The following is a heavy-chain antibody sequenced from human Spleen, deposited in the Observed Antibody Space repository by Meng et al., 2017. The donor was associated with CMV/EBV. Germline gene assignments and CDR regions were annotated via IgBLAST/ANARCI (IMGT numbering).Heavy chain of an antibody. D-gene: IGHD1-20*01. CDR2: ISIYNGNT. CDR3: ARDAFITGTTYYYGMDV. CDR1: GYTFTAYY. V-gene: IGHV1-18*01. Sequence: ASVKVSCKTSGYTFTAYYMHWVRQAPGQGLEWMGWISIYNGNTNYAEKFQGRVTMTTDTSTSTAYMELRRLTSHDTAMYYCARDAFITGTTYYYGMDVWGQGTTVTVSS. J-gene: IGHJ6*02.